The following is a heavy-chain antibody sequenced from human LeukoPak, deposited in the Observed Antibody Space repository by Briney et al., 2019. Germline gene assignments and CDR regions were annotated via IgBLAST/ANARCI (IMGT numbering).Heavy chain of an antibody. CDR2: IYYSGST. J-gene: IGHJ6*02. CDR1: GGSVSSGGYY. Sequence: SETLSLTCNVSGGSVSSGGYYWNWIRQSPGQGLEWIGYIYYSGSTNYNPSLKSRVTMSVDTSKNQFSLKLSSVTAADSAVHYCARVVTNFYYGMDVWGQGTTVTVSS. CDR3: ARVVTNFYYGMDV. D-gene: IGHD2-21*02. V-gene: IGHV4-61*08.